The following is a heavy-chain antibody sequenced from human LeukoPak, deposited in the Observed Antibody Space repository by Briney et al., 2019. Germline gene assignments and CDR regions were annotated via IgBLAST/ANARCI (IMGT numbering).Heavy chain of an antibody. CDR1: GFTFSSYG. CDR3: AKDSDYWYFDL. CDR2: ISFDGSNK. V-gene: IGHV3-30*18. J-gene: IGHJ2*01. Sequence: GGSLRLSCAASGFTFSSYGMHWVRQAPGKGLEWVAVISFDGSNKYYADSVKGRFTISRDNSKNTLSLQMTSVRAEDTAVYYCAKDSDYWYFDLWGRGALVTVSS.